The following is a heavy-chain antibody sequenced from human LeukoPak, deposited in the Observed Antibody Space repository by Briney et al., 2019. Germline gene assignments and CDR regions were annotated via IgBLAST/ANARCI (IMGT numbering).Heavy chain of an antibody. V-gene: IGHV1-46*01. J-gene: IGHJ6*02. CDR2: INPSGGST. CDR1: GYTFTSYY. CDR3: AREAWFGELLYYYYGMDV. D-gene: IGHD3-10*01. Sequence: ASVKVSCKASGYTFTSYYMHWVRQAPGQGLEWMGIINPSGGSTSYAQKFQGRVTMTRDTSTSTVYMELSSLRSGDTAVYYCAREAWFGELLYYYYGMDVWGQGTTVTVSS.